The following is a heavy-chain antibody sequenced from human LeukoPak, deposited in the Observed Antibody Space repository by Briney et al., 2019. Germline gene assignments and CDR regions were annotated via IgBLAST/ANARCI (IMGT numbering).Heavy chain of an antibody. J-gene: IGHJ6*02. V-gene: IGHV3-20*01. CDR1: GFSFKNYG. D-gene: IGHD5-18*01. CDR2: INWNGGST. CDR3: ARVPSEGGYSYGSRYYGMDV. Sequence: GGSLRLSCAASGFSFKNYGMSWVRQAPGKGLEWVSGINWNGGSTGYADSVKGRFTISRDNAKNSLYLQMNSLRAEDTALYHCARVPSEGGYSYGSRYYGMDVWGQGTTVTVSS.